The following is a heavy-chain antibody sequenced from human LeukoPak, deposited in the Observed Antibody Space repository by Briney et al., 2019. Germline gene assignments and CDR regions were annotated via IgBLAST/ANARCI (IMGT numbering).Heavy chain of an antibody. V-gene: IGHV3-23*01. J-gene: IGHJ4*02. CDR3: AKGIEYYYDSSGSDY. Sequence: GGSLRLSCAASGFTFSSYGMSWVRQAPGKGLEWVSAISGSGGSTYYADSVKGRFTISRDNSKNTLYLQMNSLRAEDTAVYYCAKGIEYYYDSSGSDYWGQGTLVTVSS. CDR2: ISGSGGST. D-gene: IGHD3-22*01. CDR1: GFTFSSYG.